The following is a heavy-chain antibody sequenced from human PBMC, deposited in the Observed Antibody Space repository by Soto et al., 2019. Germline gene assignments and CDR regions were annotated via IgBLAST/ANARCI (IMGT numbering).Heavy chain of an antibody. CDR1: GGSFSGYS. CDR2: INHSGTT. D-gene: IGHD3-3*01. CDR3: ARARFDSWSHIYYGLDV. Sequence: SETLSLTCAVYGGSFSGYSWTWLRQPPEKGLEWIGEINHSGTTDYNPALKSRVTMSVDTSKNQFSLRVTSVTAADTAVYYCARARFDSWSHIYYGLDVWGQGTTVTVSS. J-gene: IGHJ6*02. V-gene: IGHV4-34*01.